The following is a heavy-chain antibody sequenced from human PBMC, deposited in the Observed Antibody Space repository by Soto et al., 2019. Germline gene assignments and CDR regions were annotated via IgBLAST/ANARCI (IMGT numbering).Heavy chain of an antibody. CDR1: GFTLSDYY. CDR3: ARTGTTSYEYYYYYYGMDV. V-gene: IGHV3-11*06. D-gene: IGHD4-17*01. J-gene: IGHJ6*02. CDR2: IGSSSSSYT. Sequence: GSLRLSCAASGFTLSDYYMTWIRQAPGKGLEWVSYIGSSSSSYTEYSDSVKGRFTISRDNAKNSLYLQMNSLRAEDTAVYYCARTGTTSYEYYYYYYGMDVWGQGTTVTVSS.